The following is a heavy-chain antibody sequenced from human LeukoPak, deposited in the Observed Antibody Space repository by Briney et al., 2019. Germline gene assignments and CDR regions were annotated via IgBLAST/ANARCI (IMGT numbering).Heavy chain of an antibody. J-gene: IGHJ4*02. CDR1: GDTFSSYA. CDR2: IIPIFGTA. Sequence: SVKVSCKASGDTFSSYAISWVRQAPGQGLEWMGGIIPIFGTANYAQKFQGRVTITADESTSTAYMELSSLRSEDTAVYYCAVSKVEMATSYYFDYWGQGTLVTVSS. V-gene: IGHV1-69*01. D-gene: IGHD5-24*01. CDR3: AVSKVEMATSYYFDY.